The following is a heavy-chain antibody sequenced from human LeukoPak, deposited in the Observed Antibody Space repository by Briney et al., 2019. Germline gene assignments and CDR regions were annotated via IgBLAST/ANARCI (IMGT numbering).Heavy chain of an antibody. CDR2: IYYSGST. Sequence: SETLSLTCTVSGGSISSYYWSWIRQPPGKGLEWIGYIYYSGSTNYNPSLKSRVTISVDTSKNQFSLKLSSVTAADTAVYYCARDHSDFAVAGQGVLLDYWGQGTLVTVSS. CDR3: ARDHSDFAVAGQGVLLDY. J-gene: IGHJ4*02. V-gene: IGHV4-59*01. D-gene: IGHD6-19*01. CDR1: GGSISSYY.